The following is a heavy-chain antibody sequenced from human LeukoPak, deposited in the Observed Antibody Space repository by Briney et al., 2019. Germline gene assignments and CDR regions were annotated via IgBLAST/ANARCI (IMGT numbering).Heavy chain of an antibody. CDR1: GYTFTGYY. Sequence: ASVKVSCKASGYTFTGYYMHWVRQAPGQGLEWMGWINPNSGGTNYAQKFQGRVTMTRDTSISTAYMELSRLRSDDTAVYYCARDRRFLEWLFQKSNWFDPWGQGTLVTVSS. CDR3: ARDRRFLEWLFQKSNWFDP. J-gene: IGHJ5*02. V-gene: IGHV1-2*02. D-gene: IGHD3-3*01. CDR2: INPNSGGT.